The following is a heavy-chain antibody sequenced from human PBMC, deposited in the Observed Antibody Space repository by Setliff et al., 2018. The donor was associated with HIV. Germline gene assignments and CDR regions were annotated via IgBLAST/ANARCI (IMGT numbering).Heavy chain of an antibody. CDR1: GYPFTDYF. Sequence: ASVKVSCKTSGYPFTDYFIHWMRQAPGQGLEWLGWVNPASGGSNYAQNFQGKVTMTSDTSISTAHMQVTRLTSDDTAVYYGANSRHFGGYYSFDYWGRGTLVTVSS. V-gene: IGHV1-2*02. CDR3: ANSRHFGGYYSFDY. D-gene: IGHD2-15*01. CDR2: VNPASGGS. J-gene: IGHJ4*02.